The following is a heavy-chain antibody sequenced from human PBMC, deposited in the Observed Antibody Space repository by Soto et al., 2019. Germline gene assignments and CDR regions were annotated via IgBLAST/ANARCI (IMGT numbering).Heavy chain of an antibody. V-gene: IGHV4-4*07. CDR1: GGSISSYY. D-gene: IGHD2-2*01. CDR3: ARDGPHCTSCDVRVP. Sequence: SETLSLTGTVSGGSISSYYWSWIGQPAGKGLEWIGRIYTSGSTNYNPSLKSRVTMSVDASKNQFSLKLSSVTAADTAVYYCARDGPHCTSCDVRVPWGQGTLVTVSS. CDR2: IYTSGST. J-gene: IGHJ5*02.